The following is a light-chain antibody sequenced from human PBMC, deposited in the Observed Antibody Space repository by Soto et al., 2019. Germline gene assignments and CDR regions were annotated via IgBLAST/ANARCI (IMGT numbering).Light chain of an antibody. V-gene: IGLV2-23*01. CDR1: SGDVGSYNL. Sequence: QSALTQPASVSGSPGQSITISCTGTSGDVGSYNLVSWYQQQPGKVPQLLIYEGTQWPSGVSNRFSGSKSGNTASLTISGLQADDEADYYCCSYAGSRTYLFGTGTKLTV. CDR3: CSYAGSRTYL. J-gene: IGLJ1*01. CDR2: EGT.